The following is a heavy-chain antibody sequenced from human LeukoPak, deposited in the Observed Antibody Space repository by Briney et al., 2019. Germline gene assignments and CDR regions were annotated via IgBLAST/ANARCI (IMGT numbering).Heavy chain of an antibody. CDR3: ATYRQVLLPFES. J-gene: IGHJ4*02. CDR1: GFTFSTFA. CDR2: IFPSGGEI. V-gene: IGHV3-23*01. Sequence: GGSLRLSCAASGFTFSTFAMIWVPQPPGKGLEWVSSIFPSGGEIHSADSVRGRFAISRDNPTSTLSLQMNSLRAEDTAIYYCATYRQVLLPFESWGQGTLVTVSS. D-gene: IGHD2-8*02.